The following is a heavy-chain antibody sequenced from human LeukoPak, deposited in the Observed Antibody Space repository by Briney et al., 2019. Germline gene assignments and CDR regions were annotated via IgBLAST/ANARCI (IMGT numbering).Heavy chain of an antibody. CDR2: IYTSGST. CDR1: GGSISSGSYY. D-gene: IGHD6-13*01. Sequence: SETLSLTCTVSGGSISSGSYYWSWIRQPAGKGLEWIGRIYTSGSTNYNPSLKSRVTISVDTSKNQFSLKLSSVTAADTAVYYCARDHSSSWRNFDYWGQGTLATVSS. CDR3: ARDHSSSWRNFDY. J-gene: IGHJ4*02. V-gene: IGHV4-61*02.